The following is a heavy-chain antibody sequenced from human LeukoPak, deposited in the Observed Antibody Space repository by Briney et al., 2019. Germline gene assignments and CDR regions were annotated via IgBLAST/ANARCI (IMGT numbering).Heavy chain of an antibody. Sequence: LTGGSLRLSCAASGFTFSSYWMSWVRQAPGKGLEWVANIKQDGSEKYYVDSVKGRFTISRDNSKNTLYLQMNSLRAEDTAVYYCAKRWTGTTIGQQDYWGQGTLVTVSS. CDR2: IKQDGSEK. V-gene: IGHV3-7*01. CDR3: AKRWTGTTIGQQDY. J-gene: IGHJ4*02. CDR1: GFTFSSYW. D-gene: IGHD1-1*01.